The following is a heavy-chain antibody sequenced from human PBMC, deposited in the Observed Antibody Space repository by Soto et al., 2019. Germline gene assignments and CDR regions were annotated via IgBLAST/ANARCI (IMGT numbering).Heavy chain of an antibody. Sequence: ASVKVSCKASGYTFTGYYMHWVRQAPGQGLEWMGWINPNSGGTNYAQKFQGWVTMTRDTSISTAYMELSRLRSDDTAVYYCAIEGNWNQVYGMDVWGQGTTVTVSS. V-gene: IGHV1-2*04. D-gene: IGHD1-1*01. CDR3: AIEGNWNQVYGMDV. CDR2: INPNSGGT. CDR1: GYTFTGYY. J-gene: IGHJ6*02.